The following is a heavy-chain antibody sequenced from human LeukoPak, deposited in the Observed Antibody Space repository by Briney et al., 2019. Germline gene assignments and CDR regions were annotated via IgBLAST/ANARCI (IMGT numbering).Heavy chain of an antibody. CDR3: AKDNRGGWSGYFDY. CDR1: GFIFSSYG. Sequence: GGSLRLSCAASGFIFSSYGMYWVRQAPGKGLEWVAVIWHDGSAEFYADSVKGRFSISRDDSKNTLYLQMNSLRAEDTALYYCAKDNRGGWSGYFDYCGQGTLVTVSS. V-gene: IGHV3-33*06. D-gene: IGHD6-19*01. CDR2: IWHDGSAE. J-gene: IGHJ4*02.